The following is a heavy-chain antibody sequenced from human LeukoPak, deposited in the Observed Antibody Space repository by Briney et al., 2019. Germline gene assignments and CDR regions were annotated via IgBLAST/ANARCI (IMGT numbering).Heavy chain of an antibody. CDR2: ISYDANIGSNK. Sequence: GSLRLSCATSGFTFSRYAMHWVRQAPGKGLEWVALISYDANIGSNKYYADSVKGRFTISRDNSKNTLYLQMNSLRAEDTAVYYCARDGGYDFWSGYYQDYWGQGTLDTVSS. V-gene: IGHV3-30-3*01. J-gene: IGHJ4*02. D-gene: IGHD3-3*01. CDR1: GFTFSRYA. CDR3: ARDGGYDFWSGYYQDY.